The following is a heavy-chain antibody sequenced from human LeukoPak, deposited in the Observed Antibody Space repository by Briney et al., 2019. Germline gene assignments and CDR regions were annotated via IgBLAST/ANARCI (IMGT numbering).Heavy chain of an antibody. Sequence: QAGGSLRLSCPASAFTFSNYVMSWVAQAPGKGLEWVSTNSASGERTYHADSVRGRFTISRDNSKNTLHLQMNSLRGDDTAVYYCAKAGPGTLTFDAFDIWGQGTVVTVSS. V-gene: IGHV3-23*01. CDR3: AKAGPGTLTFDAFDI. CDR2: NSASGERT. D-gene: IGHD3-9*01. CDR1: AFTFSNYV. J-gene: IGHJ3*02.